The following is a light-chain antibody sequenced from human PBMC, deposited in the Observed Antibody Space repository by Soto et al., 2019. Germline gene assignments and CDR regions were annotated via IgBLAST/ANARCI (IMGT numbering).Light chain of an antibody. CDR2: KVS. CDR1: QSIDTW. CDR3: QQSYSTPRT. Sequence: IHMTQSPSTLYASVGDRVTITCRASQSIDTWLAWYQQKPGEVPKVLIYKVSNLQRGVPSRFSGSGSGTDFTLTISSLQPEDFATYYCQQSYSTPRTFGQGTKVDI. J-gene: IGKJ1*01. V-gene: IGKV1-5*03.